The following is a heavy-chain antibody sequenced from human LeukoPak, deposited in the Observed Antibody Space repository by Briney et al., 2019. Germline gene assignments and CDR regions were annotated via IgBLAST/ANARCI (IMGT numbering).Heavy chain of an antibody. J-gene: IGHJ6*02. V-gene: IGHV3-73*01. CDR3: TRPTTVTKFDGPYYYGMDV. D-gene: IGHD4-17*01. Sequence: GGSLRLSCAASGFTFSGSAMHWVRQASGKGLEWVGRIRSKANSYATAYAASVKGRFTISRDDSKNTAYLPMNSLKTEDTAVYYCTRPTTVTKFDGPYYYGMDVWGQGTTVTVSS. CDR1: GFTFSGSA. CDR2: IRSKANSYAT.